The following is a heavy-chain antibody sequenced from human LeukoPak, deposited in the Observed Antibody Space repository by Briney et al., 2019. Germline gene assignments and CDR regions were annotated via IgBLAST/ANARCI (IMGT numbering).Heavy chain of an antibody. CDR2: ISYDGSNK. Sequence: GGSLRLSCAASGFTFSSYGMHWGRQAPGKGLECGAVISYDGSNKYYADSVKGRFTISRDNSKNTLYLQMTSLRAEDTAVYYCAKSLYGGNSGSIDYWGQGTLVTVSS. CDR3: AKSLYGGNSGSIDY. J-gene: IGHJ4*02. V-gene: IGHV3-30*18. D-gene: IGHD4-23*01. CDR1: GFTFSSYG.